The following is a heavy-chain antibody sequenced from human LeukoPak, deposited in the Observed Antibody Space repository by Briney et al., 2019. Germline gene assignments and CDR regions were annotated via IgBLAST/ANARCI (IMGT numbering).Heavy chain of an antibody. J-gene: IGHJ4*02. D-gene: IGHD6-13*01. CDR3: AKDQRYSSSWYYFDY. CDR2: ISGSGGST. V-gene: IGHV3-23*01. CDR1: GFTFSSYG. Sequence: GGTLRLSCAASGFTFSSYGMSWVRQAPGKGLEWVSAISGSGGSTYYADSVKGRFTISRDNSKNTLYLQMNSLRAEDTAVYYCAKDQRYSSSWYYFDYWGQGTLVTVSS.